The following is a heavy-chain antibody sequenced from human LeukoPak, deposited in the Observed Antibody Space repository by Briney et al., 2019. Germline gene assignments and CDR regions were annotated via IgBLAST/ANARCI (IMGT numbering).Heavy chain of an antibody. Sequence: ASVKVSCKASGYTFTSYDISWVRQATGQGLEWMGWMNPNSGNTGYAQKFQGRVTMTRNTSISTAYMELSSLRSEDTAVYYCAREGYYDTSGYYYMDVWGKGTTVTVSS. V-gene: IGHV1-8*01. CDR1: GYTFTSYD. D-gene: IGHD3-22*01. J-gene: IGHJ6*03. CDR2: MNPNSGNT. CDR3: AREGYYDTSGYYYMDV.